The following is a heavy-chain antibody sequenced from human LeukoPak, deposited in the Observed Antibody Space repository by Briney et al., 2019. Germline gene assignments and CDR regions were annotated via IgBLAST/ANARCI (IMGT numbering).Heavy chain of an antibody. D-gene: IGHD2-2*01. CDR2: IRSKANSYAT. J-gene: IGHJ5*02. CDR1: GFTFSGSA. Sequence: GGSLRLSCAASGFTFSGSAMHWVRQAPGKGLEWVGRIRSKANSYATAYAASVKGRFTISRDDSKNTAYLQMNSLKTEDTAVYYCTRLYCSSTSCLNWFDPWGQGTLVTVSS. V-gene: IGHV3-73*01. CDR3: TRLYCSSTSCLNWFDP.